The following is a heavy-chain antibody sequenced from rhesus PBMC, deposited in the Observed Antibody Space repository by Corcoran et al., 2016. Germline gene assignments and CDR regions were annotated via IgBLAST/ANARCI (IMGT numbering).Heavy chain of an antibody. D-gene: IGHD1-20*01. J-gene: IGHJ4*01. Sequence: QVQLQESGPGLVKPSGTLSLTCAVSGYSIRSVYGRSGIRPPPGKGRGGSGDIGGSSGSTNYNPYPKSRVTISKDTSKNQFSLKLSSVTAADTAVYYCARLPSYSWNNVGAFDYWGQGVLVTVSS. CDR1: GYSIRSVYG. V-gene: IGHV4-127*01. CDR3: ARLPSYSWNNVGAFDY. CDR2: IGGSSGST.